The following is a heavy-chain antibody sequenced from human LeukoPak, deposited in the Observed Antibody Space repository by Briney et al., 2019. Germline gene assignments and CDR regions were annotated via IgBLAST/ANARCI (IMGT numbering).Heavy chain of an antibody. D-gene: IGHD3-9*01. Sequence: SETLSLTCTVSGGSISSSSYYWGWIRQPPGKGLEWIGSIYYSGSTYYNPSLKSRVTISVDTSKNQFSLKLSSVTAEDTAVYYCARHRLRYPGRALDIWGQGTMVTVSS. CDR3: ARHRLRYPGRALDI. CDR2: IYYSGST. V-gene: IGHV4-39*01. J-gene: IGHJ3*02. CDR1: GGSISSSSYY.